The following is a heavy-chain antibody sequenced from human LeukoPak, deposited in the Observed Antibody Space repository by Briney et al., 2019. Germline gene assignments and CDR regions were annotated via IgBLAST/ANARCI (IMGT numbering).Heavy chain of an antibody. J-gene: IGHJ4*02. D-gene: IGHD6-6*01. Sequence: GGSETLSCAASGFTFSSYWMHWVRQAPGKGLVWVSRINSDGSGTNNADSVKGRFTISRDNAKNTLYLQMNSLRAEDTAVYYCASTFSSSPHWGRGTLVTVSS. V-gene: IGHV3-74*01. CDR3: ASTFSSSPH. CDR1: GFTFSSYW. CDR2: INSDGSGT.